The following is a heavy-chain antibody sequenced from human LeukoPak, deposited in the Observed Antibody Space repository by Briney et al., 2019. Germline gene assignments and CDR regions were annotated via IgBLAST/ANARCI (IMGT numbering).Heavy chain of an antibody. V-gene: IGHV4-34*01. CDR1: GGSFSGYY. J-gene: IGHJ4*02. CDR3: ARGLAYCGGDCYSGHDY. Sequence: SSETLSLTCAVYGGSFSGYYWSWIRQPPGKGLEWIGEINHSGSTNYNPSLKSRVTISVDTSKNQFSLKLSSVTAADTAVYYCARGLAYCGGDCYSGHDYWGQGTLVTVSS. CDR2: INHSGST. D-gene: IGHD2-21*02.